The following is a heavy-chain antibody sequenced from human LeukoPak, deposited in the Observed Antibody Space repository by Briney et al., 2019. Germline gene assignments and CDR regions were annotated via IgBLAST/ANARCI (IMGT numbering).Heavy chain of an antibody. CDR3: ARSMVRGVIIYYGMDV. D-gene: IGHD3-10*01. Sequence: GRSLRLSCAASGFTFSSYGMHWVRQAPGKGLEWVAVIWYDGSNKYYADSVKGRFTISRDNSKNTLYLQMNSLRAEDTAVYYCARSMVRGVIIYYGMDVCGQGTTVTVSS. CDR1: GFTFSSYG. CDR2: IWYDGSNK. V-gene: IGHV3-33*01. J-gene: IGHJ6*02.